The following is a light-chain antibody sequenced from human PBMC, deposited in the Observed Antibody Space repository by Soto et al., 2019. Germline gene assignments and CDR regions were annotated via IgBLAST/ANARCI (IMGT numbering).Light chain of an antibody. CDR1: NIGSKS. V-gene: IGLV3-21*04. CDR2: YDS. CDR3: QVWDSSSDHPV. J-gene: IGLJ2*01. Sequence: SYELTQPPSVSVAPGKTARITCGGNNIGSKSGHWYQQKPGQAPVLVIYYDSDRPSGSPERFSGSNSGNTATLTISRVEAGDEAVYYCQVWDSSSDHPVFGGGTKLTVL.